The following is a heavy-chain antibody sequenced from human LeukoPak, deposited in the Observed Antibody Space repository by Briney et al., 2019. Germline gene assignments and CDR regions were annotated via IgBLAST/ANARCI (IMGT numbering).Heavy chain of an antibody. CDR3: ARRVSLHGNYYFDY. V-gene: IGHV3-11*03. CDR2: ISSSSYI. Sequence: PGGSLRLSCAVSGFNFNEYYTTWIRHAPGRGLEWVSYISSSSYINYTDSVKGRFTISRDNAKSSLYMQMNSLRVEDTAVYYCARRVSLHGNYYFDYWGQGALVTVSS. J-gene: IGHJ4*02. CDR1: GFNFNEYY. D-gene: IGHD6-13*01.